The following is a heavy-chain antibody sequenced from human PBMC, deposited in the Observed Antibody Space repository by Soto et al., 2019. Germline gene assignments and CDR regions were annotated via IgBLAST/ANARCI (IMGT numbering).Heavy chain of an antibody. CDR1: GYTFTSYY. CDR3: ARAPGGADRAEYFQH. Sequence: ASVKVSCKASGYTFTSYYMHWVRQAPGQGLEWMGIINPSGGSTSYAQKFQGRVTMTRDTSTSTVYMELSSLRSEDTAVYYCARAPGGADRAEYFQHWGQGTLVTVSS. D-gene: IGHD1-26*01. CDR2: INPSGGST. V-gene: IGHV1-46*01. J-gene: IGHJ1*01.